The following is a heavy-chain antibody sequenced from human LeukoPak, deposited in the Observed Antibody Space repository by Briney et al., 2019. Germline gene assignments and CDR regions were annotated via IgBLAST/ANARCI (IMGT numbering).Heavy chain of an antibody. CDR3: ARVSWVRGYYFDY. CDR2: INPSGGST. J-gene: IGHJ4*02. CDR1: GYTFTSYY. D-gene: IGHD3-10*01. V-gene: IGHV1-46*01. Sequence: ASVKVSCKASGYTFTSYYMHWVRQAPGQGLEWMGIINPSGGSTSYAQKFQGRVTMTRDTSTSKVYMELSRLRSEDTAVYYCARVSWVRGYYFDYWGQGTLVTVSS.